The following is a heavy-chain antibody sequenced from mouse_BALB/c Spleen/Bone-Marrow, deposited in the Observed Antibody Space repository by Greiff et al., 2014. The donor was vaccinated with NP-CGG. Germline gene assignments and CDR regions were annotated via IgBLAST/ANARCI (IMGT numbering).Heavy chain of an antibody. CDR1: GYSFTGYY. D-gene: IGHD2-2*01. CDR3: ARSCWACGYEGKYYFDY. Sequence: LVKTGASVTISCKASGYSFTGYYMHWVKQSHGKSLEWLGYISRYNGATSYNQKFKGKATFTIDTSSSTAYMQFNNLSSKVPAVYDCARSCWACGYEGKYYFDYWGQGTTLTVSS. CDR2: ISRYNGAT. J-gene: IGHJ2*01. V-gene: IGHV1S34*01.